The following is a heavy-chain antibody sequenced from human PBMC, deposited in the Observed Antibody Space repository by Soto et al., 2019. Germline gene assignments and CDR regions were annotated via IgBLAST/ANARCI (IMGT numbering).Heavy chain of an antibody. J-gene: IGHJ4*02. Sequence: GGSLRLSCAVSGFTFSSHAMSWFRQAPGKGLECVSSITSDGGTTTYADSVKGRFTISRDNAKNTLYLQMNSLRAGDTAVYYCARGGSRAHEYWGQGTLVTVSS. CDR2: ITSDGGTT. CDR1: GFTFSSHA. D-gene: IGHD3-16*01. V-gene: IGHV3-74*01. CDR3: ARGGSRAHEY.